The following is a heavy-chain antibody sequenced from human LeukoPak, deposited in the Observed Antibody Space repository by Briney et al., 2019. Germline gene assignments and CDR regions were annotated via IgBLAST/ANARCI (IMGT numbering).Heavy chain of an antibody. D-gene: IGHD3-22*01. V-gene: IGHV4-34*01. J-gene: IGHJ4*02. CDR3: AGASYDSSGVH. CDR1: GGSFSGYY. Sequence: SETLSLTCAVYGGSFSGYYWSWIRQPPGKGLEWIGEINHSGSTNYNPSLKSRVTISVDTSKNQFSLKLSSVTAADTAVYYCAGASYDSSGVHWGQGTLVTVSS. CDR2: INHSGST.